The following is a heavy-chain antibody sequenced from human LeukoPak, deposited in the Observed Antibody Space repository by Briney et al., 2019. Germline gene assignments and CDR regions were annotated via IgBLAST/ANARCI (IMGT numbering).Heavy chain of an antibody. CDR1: GFTFSSYA. V-gene: IGHV3-23*01. CDR2: IRGSGGST. J-gene: IGHJ4*02. CDR3: AKDLSDGGGYFDY. Sequence: GGTLRLPCASSGFTFSSYAMSWVPQPPGKGLEWVSAIRGSGGSTYYADSVKGRFTISRDNSKNTLYLQMNSLRAEDTAVYYCAKDLSDGGGYFDYWGQGTLVTVSS. D-gene: IGHD5-24*01.